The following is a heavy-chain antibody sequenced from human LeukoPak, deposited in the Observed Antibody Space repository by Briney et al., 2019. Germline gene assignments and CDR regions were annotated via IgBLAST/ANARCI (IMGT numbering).Heavy chain of an antibody. CDR2: ISAYNGNT. CDR1: GYTFTSYG. CDR3: ARDGGSSGTGYYYYYGMDV. D-gene: IGHD1-26*01. J-gene: IGHJ6*02. Sequence: ASVKVSCKASGYTFTSYGISWVRQAPGQGLEWMGWISAYNGNTNYAQKFQGRVTITADKSTSTAYMELSSLRSEDTAVYYCARDGGSSGTGYYYYYGMDVWGQGTTVTVSS. V-gene: IGHV1-18*04.